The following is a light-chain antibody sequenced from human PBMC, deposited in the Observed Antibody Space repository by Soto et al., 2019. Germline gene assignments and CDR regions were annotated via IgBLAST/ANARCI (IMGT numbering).Light chain of an antibody. CDR3: QQYNNWPRT. J-gene: IGKJ1*01. CDR2: GAS. V-gene: IGKV3-15*01. CDR1: QSVSSY. Sequence: DIVMTPSPATLSVSPGDRATLSCRASQSVSSYLAWYQQTPGQAPRLLIYGASTRATGIPARFSGSGSGTEFTLTISSLQSEDFAVYYCQQYNNWPRTFGQGTKVDIK.